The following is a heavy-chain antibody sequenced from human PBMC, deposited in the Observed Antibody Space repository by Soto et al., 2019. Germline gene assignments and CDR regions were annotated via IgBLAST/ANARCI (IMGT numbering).Heavy chain of an antibody. D-gene: IGHD2-8*01. CDR2: ISGSGGYK. Sequence: EVQLVESRGGLVPPGGSLRLSCAASGFIFSNYAMSWVRQTPGKGLEWVATISGSGGYKYHADSVKGRFTISRDNSKTTLYLQMNSLRAEDTAVYYCAGLTDCTIGVCGRPFDYWGQGTLVTVSS. J-gene: IGHJ4*02. CDR1: GFIFSNYA. V-gene: IGHV3-23*04. CDR3: AGLTDCTIGVCGRPFDY.